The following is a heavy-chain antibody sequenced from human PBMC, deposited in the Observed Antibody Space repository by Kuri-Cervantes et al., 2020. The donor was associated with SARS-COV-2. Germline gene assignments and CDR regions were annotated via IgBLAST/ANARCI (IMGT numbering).Heavy chain of an antibody. CDR2: IYYSGST. CDR3: ARGKLYYYDSSGYYYLVYYFDY. D-gene: IGHD3-22*01. V-gene: IGHV4-59*12. Sequence: GSLRLSCTVSGGSISSYYWSWIRQPPGKGLEWIGYIYYSGSTNYNPSLKSRVTISVDTSKNQFSLKLSSVTAADTAVYYCARGKLYYYDSSGYYYLVYYFDYWGQGNRVNGAS. J-gene: IGHJ4*02. CDR1: GGSISSYY.